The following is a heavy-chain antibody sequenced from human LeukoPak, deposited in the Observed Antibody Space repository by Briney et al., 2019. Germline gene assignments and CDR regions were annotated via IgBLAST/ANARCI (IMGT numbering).Heavy chain of an antibody. V-gene: IGHV3-30-3*01. CDR3: AREGRSMVRGVTRSWFDP. Sequence: PGRSLRLSCAASGFTFSSYAMHWVRQSPGKALEGFAVISYDGSNKYYADSVKGLFTISRGNSKNTLYLQMNSLRAEDTAVYYCAREGRSMVRGVTRSWFDPWGQGTLVTVSS. CDR1: GFTFSSYA. CDR2: ISYDGSNK. D-gene: IGHD3-10*01. J-gene: IGHJ5*02.